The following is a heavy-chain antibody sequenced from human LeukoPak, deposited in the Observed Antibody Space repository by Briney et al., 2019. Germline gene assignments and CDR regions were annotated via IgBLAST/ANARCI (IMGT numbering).Heavy chain of an antibody. CDR1: GDSVSGNSTA. Sequence: SQTPSLTCAISGDSVSGNSTAYNWIRQSPSRGLEWLGRTYYRSKWYNDYAVSVKSRITINPDTSKNQLSLQLNSVTPEDTAVYYCARGGQGDGYSADEAFDFWGQGTMVTVSS. V-gene: IGHV6-1*01. J-gene: IGHJ3*01. CDR3: ARGGQGDGYSADEAFDF. D-gene: IGHD5-24*01. CDR2: TYYRSKWYN.